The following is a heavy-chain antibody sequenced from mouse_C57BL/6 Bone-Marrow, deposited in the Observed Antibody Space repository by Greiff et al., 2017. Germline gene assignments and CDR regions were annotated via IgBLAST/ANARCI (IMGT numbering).Heavy chain of an antibody. CDR1: GYTFTSYW. Sequence: VQLQQPGAELVRPGSSVKLSCKASGYTFTSYWMDWVKQRPGQGLEWIGNIYPSDSATHYNQKFKDKATLTVDKSSSTASLQLSRLTSEDSAVFYCARGPPPLRYFDVWGTGTTVTVSS. V-gene: IGHV1-61*01. J-gene: IGHJ1*03. D-gene: IGHD1-1*01. CDR2: IYPSDSAT. CDR3: ARGPPPLRYFDV.